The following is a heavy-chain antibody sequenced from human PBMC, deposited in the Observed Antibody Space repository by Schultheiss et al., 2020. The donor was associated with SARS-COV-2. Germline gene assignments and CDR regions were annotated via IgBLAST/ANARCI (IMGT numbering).Heavy chain of an antibody. J-gene: IGHJ4*02. CDR1: GGSFSGYY. D-gene: IGHD4-17*01. CDR2: IYYSGST. Sequence: SETLSLTCAVYGGSFSGYYWSWIRQHPGKGLEWIGEIYYSGSTNYNPSLKSRVTISVDRSKNQFSLKLSSVTAADTAVYYCARERRGTVTTSYWGQGTLVTVSS. CDR3: ARERRGTVTTSY. V-gene: IGHV4-34*01.